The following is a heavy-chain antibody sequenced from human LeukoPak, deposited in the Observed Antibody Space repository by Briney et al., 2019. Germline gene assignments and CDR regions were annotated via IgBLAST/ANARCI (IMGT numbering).Heavy chain of an antibody. Sequence: TGGSLRLSCAASGFTFSSYAMSWVRQAPGKGLEWVSAISGSGGSTYYADSVKGRFTISRDNSKNTLYLQMNSLRAEDTAVYYCAKSLNYYYYGMDVWGQRTTVTVSS. CDR1: GFTFSSYA. J-gene: IGHJ6*02. V-gene: IGHV3-23*01. CDR3: AKSLNYYYYGMDV. CDR2: ISGSGGST.